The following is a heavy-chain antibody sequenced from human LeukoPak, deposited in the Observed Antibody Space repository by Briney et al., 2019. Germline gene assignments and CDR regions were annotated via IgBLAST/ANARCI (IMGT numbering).Heavy chain of an antibody. Sequence: GGSLRLSCAASGFTFMNYAMGGVRQAPRKGLEWVSAISGSGGSTYYADSVKGRFTISRDNSKNTLYLQMNSLRAGDTAVYYCAKGPPDAPFDYWGQGTLVTVSS. CDR1: GFTFMNYA. J-gene: IGHJ4*02. CDR3: AKGPPDAPFDY. V-gene: IGHV3-23*01. D-gene: IGHD5-24*01. CDR2: ISGSGGST.